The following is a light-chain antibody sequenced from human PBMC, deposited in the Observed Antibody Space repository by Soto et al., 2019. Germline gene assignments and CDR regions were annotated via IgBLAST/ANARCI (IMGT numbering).Light chain of an antibody. V-gene: IGKV3-11*01. CDR2: DAS. CDR3: QRRSNWPAFPP. Sequence: VFTRAACTESVYHGERATLSNKTIQSVSSYLAWYQQKPGQAPRLLIYDASNRATGIPARFSGSGSGTDFTLTISRLEPEAVAVYFRQRRSNWPAFPPIGGGAKVDIK. CDR1: QSVSSY. J-gene: IGKJ4*01.